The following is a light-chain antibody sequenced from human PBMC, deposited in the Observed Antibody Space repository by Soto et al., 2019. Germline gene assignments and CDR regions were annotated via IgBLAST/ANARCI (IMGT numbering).Light chain of an antibody. CDR2: DVS. Sequence: QSALTQPASVSGSPGQSITISCTGTSSDVGGYNYVSWYQQHPGKAPKLMIYDVSNRPSGVSNRFSGSKSDNTASLTISGLQAEDEADYYCSSYTSSSTRVFGTGTKHTVL. CDR1: SSDVGGYNY. V-gene: IGLV2-14*01. J-gene: IGLJ1*01. CDR3: SSYTSSSTRV.